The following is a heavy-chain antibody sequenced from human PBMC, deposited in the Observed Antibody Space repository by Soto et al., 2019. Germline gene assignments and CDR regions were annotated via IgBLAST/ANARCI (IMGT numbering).Heavy chain of an antibody. D-gene: IGHD2-15*01. J-gene: IGHJ6*02. CDR2: MFYSGLT. CDR3: APLSVSLSGPYGIHV. V-gene: IGHV4-39*01. Sequence: LSLTFSVSGYSVTSSDYYWAWIRQPPGKGREWIGSMFYSGLTYYNPSLKSRVTLSVDTSKNQFSVRLNSVTAADTAVYYCAPLSVSLSGPYGIHVWGQGTTVTVSS. CDR1: GYSVTSSDYY.